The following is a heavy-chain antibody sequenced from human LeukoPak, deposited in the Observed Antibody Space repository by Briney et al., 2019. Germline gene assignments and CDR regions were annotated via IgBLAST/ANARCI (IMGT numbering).Heavy chain of an antibody. V-gene: IGHV3-30*18. CDR2: ISYDGSNK. CDR1: GFTFSSCG. Sequence: GGSLRLSCAASGFTFSSCGMHWVRQAPGKGLEWVAVISYDGSNKYYADSVKGRFTISRDNSKNTLYLQMNSLRAEDTAVYYCAKLGVLGYDYVWGSYPDSVPVAFDIWGQGTMVTVSS. D-gene: IGHD3-16*02. CDR3: AKLGVLGYDYVWGSYPDSVPVAFDI. J-gene: IGHJ3*02.